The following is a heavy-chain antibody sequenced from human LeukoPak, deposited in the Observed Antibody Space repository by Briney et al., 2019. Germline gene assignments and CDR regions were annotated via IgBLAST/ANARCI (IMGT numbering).Heavy chain of an antibody. CDR3: ARVGTYYDILAGYYSTYFDY. CDR1: GFTFDDYG. V-gene: IGHV3-20*04. D-gene: IGHD3-9*01. Sequence: GGSLRLSCAASGFTFDDYGMSWVRQAPGKGLEWVSGINWNGGSTGYADSVKGRFTISRDNAKNSLYLQMDSLRAEDTALYYCARVGTYYDILAGYYSTYFDYWGQGTLVTVSS. J-gene: IGHJ4*02. CDR2: INWNGGST.